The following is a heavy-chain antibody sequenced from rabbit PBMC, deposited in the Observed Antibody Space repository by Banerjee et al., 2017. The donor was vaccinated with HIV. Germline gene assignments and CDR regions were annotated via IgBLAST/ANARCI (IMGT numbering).Heavy chain of an antibody. CDR3: VRDNYGMDL. CDR2: IYTSSGST. CDR1: GIDFSSYFY. Sequence: QEQLEESGGGLVKPGGTLTLTCKASGIDFSSYFYMCWVRQAPGKGLELIACIYTSSGSTWYASWVNGRFTISSDNAQNTVDLQMNSLTAADRATYFCVRDNYGMDLWGPGTLVTVS. V-gene: IGHV1S43*01. J-gene: IGHJ6*01.